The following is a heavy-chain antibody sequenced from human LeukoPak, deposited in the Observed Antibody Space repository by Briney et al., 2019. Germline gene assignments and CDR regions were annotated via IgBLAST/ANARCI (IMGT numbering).Heavy chain of an antibody. V-gene: IGHV1-46*01. CDR1: GYTFTSYN. Sequence: ASVKVSCKASGYTFTSYNMHWVRQAPGQGLEWMGIINPSGGSTNYAQKFQGRVTMTRDTSTSTVYMGLSSLRSDDTAVYYCARGDFYGSGSYYDGNDAFDIWGQGTMVTVSS. D-gene: IGHD3-10*01. CDR3: ARGDFYGSGSYYDGNDAFDI. J-gene: IGHJ3*02. CDR2: INPSGGST.